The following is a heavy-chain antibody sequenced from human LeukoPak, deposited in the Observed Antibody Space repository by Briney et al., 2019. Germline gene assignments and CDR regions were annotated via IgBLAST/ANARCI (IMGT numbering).Heavy chain of an antibody. CDR3: ARVSPYDILTGYYNDY. V-gene: IGHV4-38-2*02. CDR2: IYHSGST. J-gene: IGHJ4*02. D-gene: IGHD3-9*01. Sequence: SETLSLTCTVFGYSISSGYYWGWIRQPPGKGLEWIGSIYHSGSTYYNPSLKSRVTISVDTSKNRFSLKLSSVTAADTAVYYCARVSPYDILTGYYNDYWGQGTLVTVSS. CDR1: GYSISSGYY.